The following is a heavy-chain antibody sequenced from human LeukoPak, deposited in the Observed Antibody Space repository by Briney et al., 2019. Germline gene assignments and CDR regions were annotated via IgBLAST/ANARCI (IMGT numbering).Heavy chain of an antibody. D-gene: IGHD3-10*01. CDR1: GYTFTSDS. V-gene: IGHV1-18*01. J-gene: IGHJ6*02. Sequence: ASVKVSCKTSGYTFTSDSISWVRQAPGQGLEWMGWIGTYKGNTNYAQMFQGRVTMTTDTSTSTAYMELKNLRSDDTAVYYCARTPGMVGVKTFYCMDVWGQGTTVTVSS. CDR3: ARTPGMVGVKTFYCMDV. CDR2: IGTYKGNT.